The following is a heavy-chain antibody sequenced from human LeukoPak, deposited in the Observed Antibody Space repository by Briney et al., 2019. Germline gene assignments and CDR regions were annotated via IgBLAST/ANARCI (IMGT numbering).Heavy chain of an antibody. CDR2: IYYSGST. Sequence: SETLSLTCTVSGGSLSSTSYYAGWIRQPPGKWREWIGSIYYSGSTYYNPFLNNRVTISVDTSKNLFSLKLSSVTAADTAVYYCARRLKSGLQPPSDSSSWYRPRRFLRPHGMDVWGKGTTVTISS. D-gene: IGHD6-13*01. CDR1: GGSLSSTSYY. CDR3: ARRLKSGLQPPSDSSSWYRPRRFLRPHGMDV. J-gene: IGHJ6*04. V-gene: IGHV4-39*07.